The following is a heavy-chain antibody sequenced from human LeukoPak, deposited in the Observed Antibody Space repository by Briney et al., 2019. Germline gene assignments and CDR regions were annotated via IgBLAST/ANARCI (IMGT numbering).Heavy chain of an antibody. CDR1: GGSLSRYY. Sequence: PSETLSLTCTVSGGSLSRYYWSWIRQPPGKRLGWVGYIYYSGSTNYNPSLKSRVTISVDTSKNQFSLKLSSVNAADTAVYYCARGGAYYDILTGYSYNWFDPWGQGTLVTVSS. CDR3: ARGGAYYDILTGYSYNWFDP. D-gene: IGHD3-9*01. V-gene: IGHV4-59*01. J-gene: IGHJ5*02. CDR2: IYYSGST.